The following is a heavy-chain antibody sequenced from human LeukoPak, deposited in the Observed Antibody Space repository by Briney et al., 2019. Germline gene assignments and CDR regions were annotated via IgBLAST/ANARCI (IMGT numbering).Heavy chain of an antibody. CDR1: GFTFSSYS. J-gene: IGHJ4*02. CDR3: AKVYDILTGGDY. V-gene: IGHV3-21*04. Sequence: PGGSLRLSCAASGFTFSSYSMNWVRQAPGKGLEWVSSISSSSSYIYYADSVKGRFTISRDNSKNTLYLQMNSLRAEDTAVYYCAKVYDILTGGDYWGQGTLVTVSS. D-gene: IGHD3-9*01. CDR2: ISSSSSYI.